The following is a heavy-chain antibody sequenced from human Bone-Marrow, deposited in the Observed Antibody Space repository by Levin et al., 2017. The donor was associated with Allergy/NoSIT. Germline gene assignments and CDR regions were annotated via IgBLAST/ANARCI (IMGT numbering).Heavy chain of an antibody. V-gene: IGHV3-23*01. CDR2: ISGSGSST. D-gene: IGHD6-19*01. J-gene: IGHJ4*02. CDR3: ATGAVWVAGAVALI. Sequence: PGESLKISCAASGFTFNSYALSWVRQAPGKGLEWVSAISGSGSSTYYADSVKGRFTISRDNSKTTLYLQMNSLRAADTAVYYCATGAVWVAGAVALIWGQGTLVTVSS. CDR1: GFTFNSYA.